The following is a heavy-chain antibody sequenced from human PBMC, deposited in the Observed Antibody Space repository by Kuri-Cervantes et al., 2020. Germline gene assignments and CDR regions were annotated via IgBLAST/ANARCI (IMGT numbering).Heavy chain of an antibody. D-gene: IGHD3-22*01. CDR3: ATDGVVVISTGAFDT. CDR1: GYTLTELS. Sequence: ASVKVSCKVSGYTLTELSMHWVRQAPGKGLEWMGGFDPEDGETIYAQKFQGRVTMTEDTSTDTAYMELSSLRSEDTAVYYCATDGVVVISTGAFDTWGQGTMVTVSS. V-gene: IGHV1-24*01. J-gene: IGHJ3*02. CDR2: FDPEDGET.